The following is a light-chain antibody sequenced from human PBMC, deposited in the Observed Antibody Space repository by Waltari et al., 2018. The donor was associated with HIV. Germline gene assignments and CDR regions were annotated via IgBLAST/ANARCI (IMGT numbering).Light chain of an antibody. V-gene: IGKV1-5*03. Sequence: DIQMTQSPSTLSASVGDRVTITCRASQSISSWVAWYQQKPGKAPKLLIYKASSLESGVPSRFSGSGTVTEFTLTISSLQPDDFATYYCQQYNSYWTCGQGTKVEIK. CDR1: QSISSW. CDR3: QQYNSYWT. CDR2: KAS. J-gene: IGKJ1*01.